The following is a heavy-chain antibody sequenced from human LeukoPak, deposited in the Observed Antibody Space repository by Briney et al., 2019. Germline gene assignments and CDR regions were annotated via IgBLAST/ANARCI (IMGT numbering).Heavy chain of an antibody. D-gene: IGHD3-3*01. V-gene: IGHV3-23*01. CDR1: GFTVSSNY. Sequence: GGSLRLSCAASGFTVSSNYMSWVRQAPGKGLERVSAISGSGGSTYYADSVKGRFTISRDNAKNSLYLQMNSLRAEDTAVFYCARDRGGTDDFWSGYYTGYFDYWGQGTLVTVSS. J-gene: IGHJ4*02. CDR3: ARDRGGTDDFWSGYYTGYFDY. CDR2: ISGSGGST.